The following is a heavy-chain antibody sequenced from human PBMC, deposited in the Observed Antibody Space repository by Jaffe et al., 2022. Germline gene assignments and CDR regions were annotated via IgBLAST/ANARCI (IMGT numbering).Heavy chain of an antibody. J-gene: IGHJ4*02. CDR1: GFTFGDYA. V-gene: IGHV3-49*04. CDR3: TRDGNEGYNPQELDY. Sequence: EVQLVESGGGLVQPGRSLRLSCTASGFTFGDYAMSWVRQAPGKGLEWVGFIRSKAYGGTTEYAASVKGRFTISRDDSKSIAYLQMNSLKTEDTAVYYCTRDGNEGYNPQELDYWGQGTLVTVSS. D-gene: IGHD1-1*01. CDR2: IRSKAYGGTT.